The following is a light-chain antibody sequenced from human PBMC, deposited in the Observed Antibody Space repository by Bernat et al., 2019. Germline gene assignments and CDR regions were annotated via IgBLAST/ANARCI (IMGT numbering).Light chain of an antibody. V-gene: IGLV3-25*02. CDR3: QSIDISGTYGF. Sequence: SYELTQAPSVSVSPGQTARITCSGDTFPKQYATWYQQKPGQAPELFMYKESEGSSGIPERFSGSNSGTTVTLTILGFQAEYVADYSCQSIDISGTYGFFGGWTKLTVL. J-gene: IGLJ2*01. CDR1: TFPKQY. CDR2: KES.